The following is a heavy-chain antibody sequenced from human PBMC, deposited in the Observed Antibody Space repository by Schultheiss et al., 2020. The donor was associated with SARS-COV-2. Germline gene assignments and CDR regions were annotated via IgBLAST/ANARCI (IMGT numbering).Heavy chain of an antibody. Sequence: ASVKVSCKVSGYTLTELSMHWVRQAPGKGLEWMGGFDPEDGETIYAQKFQGRVTMTEDTSTDTAYMELSRLRSDDTAVYYCARTDQSMGIQLLRYWGQGTLVTVSS. D-gene: IGHD5-18*01. V-gene: IGHV1-24*01. CDR3: ARTDQSMGIQLLRY. CDR2: FDPEDGET. CDR1: GYTLTELS. J-gene: IGHJ4*02.